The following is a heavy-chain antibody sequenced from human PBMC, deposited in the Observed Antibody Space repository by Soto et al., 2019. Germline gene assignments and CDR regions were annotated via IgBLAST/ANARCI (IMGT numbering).Heavy chain of an antibody. CDR2: IYYSGST. D-gene: IGHD3-10*01. CDR1: GGSISSGGYY. J-gene: IGHJ4*02. V-gene: IGHV4-31*03. Sequence: SETLSLTCTVSGGSISSGGYYWSWIRQHPGKGLEWIGYIYYSGSTYYNPSLKSRVTISVDTSKNQFSLKLSSVTAADTAVYYCARGGYYGSGSYNSFDYWGQGTLVTISS. CDR3: ARGGYYGSGSYNSFDY.